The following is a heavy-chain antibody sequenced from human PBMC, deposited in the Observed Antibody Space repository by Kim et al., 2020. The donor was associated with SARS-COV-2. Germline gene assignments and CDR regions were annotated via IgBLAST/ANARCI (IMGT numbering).Heavy chain of an antibody. V-gene: IGHV1-69*06. D-gene: IGHD1-26*01. CDR2: IIPIFGTA. CDR3: ARSNSGSYPLDY. Sequence: SVKVSCKASGGTFSSYAISWVRQAPGHGLEWMGGIIPIFGTANYAQKFQGRVTITADKSTSTAYMELSSLRSEDTAVYYCARSNSGSYPLDYWGQGTLVTVSS. J-gene: IGHJ4*02. CDR1: GGTFSSYA.